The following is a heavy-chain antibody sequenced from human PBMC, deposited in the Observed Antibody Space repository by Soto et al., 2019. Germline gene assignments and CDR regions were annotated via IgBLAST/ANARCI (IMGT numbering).Heavy chain of an antibody. CDR2: ISGSGGST. Sequence: EVQLLESGGGLVQPGGSLRLSCAASGFTFSSYAMSWVRQAPGKGLEWVSAISGSGGSTYYADSVKGRFTISRDNSKNALYLQMNSLRAEDTAVYYCAAHRGYNYDYGMDVWGQGTTVTVSS. V-gene: IGHV3-23*01. J-gene: IGHJ6*02. CDR3: AAHRGYNYDYGMDV. CDR1: GFTFSSYA. D-gene: IGHD3-22*01.